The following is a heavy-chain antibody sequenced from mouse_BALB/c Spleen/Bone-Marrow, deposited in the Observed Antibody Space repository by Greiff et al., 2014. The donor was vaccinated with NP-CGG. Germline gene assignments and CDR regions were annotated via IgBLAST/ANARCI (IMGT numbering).Heavy chain of an antibody. CDR2: ILPGSGST. CDR3: ARKEGYDGYPDY. Sequence: QVQLQQSGAELMKPGASVKISCKATGYTFSSYWIEWVKQRPGHGLEWIGEILPGSGSTNYNEKFKGKATFTADTSSNTAYMQLSSRTSEDSAAYYCARKEGYDGYPDYWGQGTTLTVSS. J-gene: IGHJ2*01. CDR1: GYTFSSYW. V-gene: IGHV1-9*01. D-gene: IGHD2-3*01.